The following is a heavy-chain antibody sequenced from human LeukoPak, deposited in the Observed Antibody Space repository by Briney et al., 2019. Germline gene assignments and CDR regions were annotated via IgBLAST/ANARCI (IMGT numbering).Heavy chain of an antibody. J-gene: IGHJ3*02. Sequence: ESSETLSLTCTVSGGSISSHYWSWIRQPPGKGLEWIGYIYYSGSTNYNPSLKSRVTISVDTSKNQFSLKLSSVTAADTAVYYCARDFEEPSGAFDIWGQGTMVTVSS. V-gene: IGHV4-59*11. CDR2: IYYSGST. CDR3: ARDFEEPSGAFDI. CDR1: GGSISSHY. D-gene: IGHD3-9*01.